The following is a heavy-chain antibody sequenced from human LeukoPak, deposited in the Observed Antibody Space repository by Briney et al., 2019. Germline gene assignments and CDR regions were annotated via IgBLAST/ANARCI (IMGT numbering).Heavy chain of an antibody. J-gene: IGHJ4*02. V-gene: IGHV1-46*01. CDR2: SNPSGGST. Sequence: ASVKVSCEASGYTFTSYYIHWVRQAPGQGLEWMGISNPSGGSTRYAQKFQGRVTMTRDTSTSTVYMELSSLRSEDTAVYYCTREAGYGDFDYWGQGTLVTVSS. D-gene: IGHD4-17*01. CDR1: GYTFTSYY. CDR3: TREAGYGDFDY.